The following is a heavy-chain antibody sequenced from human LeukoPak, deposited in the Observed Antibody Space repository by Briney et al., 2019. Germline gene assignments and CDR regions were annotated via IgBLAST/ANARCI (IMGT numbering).Heavy chain of an antibody. D-gene: IGHD5-12*01. Sequence: SQTLSLTCTVSGGSISSGGYYWSWIRQHPGKGLEWIGYIYYSGSTYYNPSLKSRVTISVDTSKNQFSLKLSSVTAADTAVYYCARSSRHEPLATVGYWGQGTLVTVSS. V-gene: IGHV4-31*03. CDR3: ARSSRHEPLATVGY. J-gene: IGHJ4*02. CDR2: IYYSGST. CDR1: GGSISSGGYY.